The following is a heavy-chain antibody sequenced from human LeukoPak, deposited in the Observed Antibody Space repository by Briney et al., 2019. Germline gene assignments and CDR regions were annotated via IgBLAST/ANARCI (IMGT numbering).Heavy chain of an antibody. CDR3: AREILTGLTIDP. Sequence: VASVKVSCKASGYTFTSYYMHWVRQAPGQGLEWMGVINPSGGSTSYAQKFQGRVTMTRDTSTSTVYMELSSLRSEDTAVYYCAREILTGLTIDPWGQGTLVTVSS. CDR1: GYTFTSYY. D-gene: IGHD3-9*01. J-gene: IGHJ5*02. V-gene: IGHV1-46*01. CDR2: INPSGGST.